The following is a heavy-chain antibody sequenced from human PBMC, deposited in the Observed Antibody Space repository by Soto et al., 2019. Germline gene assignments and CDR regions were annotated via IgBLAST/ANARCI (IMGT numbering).Heavy chain of an antibody. J-gene: IGHJ6*02. D-gene: IGHD2-15*01. CDR3: ARRPGFYYYGMDV. CDR2: IYPGDSDT. V-gene: IGHV5-51*01. CDR1: GYSFTSYW. Sequence: PGECLKISCKGSGYSFTSYWIGWVRQMPGKGLEWMGIIYPGDSDTRYSPSFQGQVTISADKSISTAYLQWSSLKASDTAMYYCARRPGFYYYGMDVWGQGTTVTVSS.